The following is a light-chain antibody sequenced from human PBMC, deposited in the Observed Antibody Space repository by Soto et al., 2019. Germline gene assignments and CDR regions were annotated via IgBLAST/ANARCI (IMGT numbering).Light chain of an antibody. J-gene: IGKJ2*01. CDR1: QSVSSSY. V-gene: IGKV3-20*01. Sequence: EIVLTQSPGTLSLSPGERATLSCRASQSVSSSYLAWYQQKPGQAPRLLIHGASSRATGIADRFSGSGSGTGFTLTIITVEPEDFAVYSCQQFGSSMYTFGQGNKLEIK. CDR2: GAS. CDR3: QQFGSSMYT.